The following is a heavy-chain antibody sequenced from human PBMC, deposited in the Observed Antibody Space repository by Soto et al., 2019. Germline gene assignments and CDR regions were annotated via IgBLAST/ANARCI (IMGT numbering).Heavy chain of an antibody. D-gene: IGHD6-19*01. CDR2: IGTAGDT. Sequence: GGSLRLSCAASGFTFSSYDMHWVRQATGKGLEWVSAIGTAGDTYYPGSVKGRFTISRDNAKNSLYLQMNSLRAEDTAVYYCAGEGGGIAAVAGTGDYFDYWGQGTLVTVSS. V-gene: IGHV3-13*01. CDR3: AGEGGGIAAVAGTGDYFDY. J-gene: IGHJ4*02. CDR1: GFTFSSYD.